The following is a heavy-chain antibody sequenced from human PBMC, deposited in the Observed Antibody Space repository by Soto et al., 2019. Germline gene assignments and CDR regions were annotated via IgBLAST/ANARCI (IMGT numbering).Heavy chain of an antibody. Sequence: QVQLVQSGAEVKKPGASVKVSCKASGYTFTSYAMHWVRQAPGQRLEWMGWINDGNGNTKYSQKFQGRVTITRDRAASTAYMELSSLRSEDTAVYYWARGILELLGASDFWGQGPMVTVSS. CDR3: ARGILELLGASDF. V-gene: IGHV1-3*01. CDR2: INDGNGNT. J-gene: IGHJ3*01. CDR1: GYTFTSYA. D-gene: IGHD6-13*01.